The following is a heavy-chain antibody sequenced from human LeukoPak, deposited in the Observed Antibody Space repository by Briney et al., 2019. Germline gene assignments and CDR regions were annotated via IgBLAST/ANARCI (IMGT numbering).Heavy chain of an antibody. J-gene: IGHJ4*02. D-gene: IGHD4-17*01. CDR2: IKSDGSTT. V-gene: IGHV3-74*01. CDR1: GFTFNNHW. CDR3: AREDYGDYHLDY. Sequence: GSLRLSCAASGFTFNNHWMHWVRQAPGKGLVWVSRIKSDGSTTSYADSVKGRFTISRDNAKNTLYLQMNSLRAEDTAVYYCAREDYGDYHLDYWGQGTLVTVSS.